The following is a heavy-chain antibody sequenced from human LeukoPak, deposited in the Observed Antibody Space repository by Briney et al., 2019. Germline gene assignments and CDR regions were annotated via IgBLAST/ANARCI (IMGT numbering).Heavy chain of an antibody. CDR2: MYTSGSS. CDR3: ARDLAQTPWDY. J-gene: IGHJ4*02. Sequence: ASETLSLTCTVSGGSINNYYWSWIRQPAGKGLEWIGRMYTSGSSNYNPSLKSRFTMSVDTSKNQFSLRLNSVTAADTAVYYCARDLAQTPWDYWGQGTLVTVSA. V-gene: IGHV4-4*07. CDR1: GGSINNYY.